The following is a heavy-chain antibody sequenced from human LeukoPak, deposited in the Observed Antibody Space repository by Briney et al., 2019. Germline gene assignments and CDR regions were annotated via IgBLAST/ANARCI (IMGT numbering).Heavy chain of an antibody. V-gene: IGHV1-2*02. CDR1: GYTFTGYY. CDR3: AREDCRGDRCDTRSNWFDP. Sequence: PGASVKVSCKASGYTFTGYYMHWVRQVPGQGLEWMGWISPKSGSTNYAQKFQGRVTMTRDTSISTVYMEVNRLRSDDTAVYYCAREDCRGDRCDTRSNWFDPWGQGTLVTVST. D-gene: IGHD2-15*01. CDR2: ISPKSGST. J-gene: IGHJ5*02.